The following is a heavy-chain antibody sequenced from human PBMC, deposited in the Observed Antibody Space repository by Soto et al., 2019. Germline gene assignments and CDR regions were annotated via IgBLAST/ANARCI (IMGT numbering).Heavy chain of an antibody. CDR1: GLTLYTSG. J-gene: IGHJ5*01. Sequence: PVGWIRLSGAACGLTLYTSGMDWFRQIPGKGLEWFSLINSEARHTYYADSVKGRFTITRDTATNTLHLAMNSLRAADTAVYYCVRDGHCITTSCYGTWLESWGQGTLVPV. V-gene: IGHV3-74*01. CDR3: VRDGHCITTSCYGTWLES. CDR2: INSEARHT. D-gene: IGHD2-2*03.